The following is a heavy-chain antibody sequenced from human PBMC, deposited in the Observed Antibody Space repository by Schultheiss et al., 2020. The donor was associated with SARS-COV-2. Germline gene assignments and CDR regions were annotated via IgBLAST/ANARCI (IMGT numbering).Heavy chain of an antibody. V-gene: IGHV4-4*07. J-gene: IGHJ6*02. CDR2: IYTSGST. CDR3: TTAPYNWNYPPYGMDV. Sequence: SETLSLTCTVSGGSISSYYWSWIRQPPGKGLEWIGRIYTSGSTNYNPSLKSRVTISVDTSKNQFSLKLSSVTAADTAVYYCTTAPYNWNYPPYGMDVWGQGTTVTVSS. D-gene: IGHD1-7*01. CDR1: GGSISSYY.